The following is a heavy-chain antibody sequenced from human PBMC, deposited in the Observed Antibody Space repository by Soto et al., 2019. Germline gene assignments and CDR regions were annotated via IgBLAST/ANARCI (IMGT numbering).Heavy chain of an antibody. J-gene: IGHJ6*02. CDR2: IWYDGSNK. Sequence: GGSLRLSCAASGFTFSSYGMHWVRQAPGKGLEWVAVIWYDGSNKYYADSVKGRFTISRDNSKNTLYLQMNSLRAEDTAVYYCARDLYCSGGSCYSNYYYGMDVWGQGTTVTVSS. CDR3: ARDLYCSGGSCYSNYYYGMDV. D-gene: IGHD2-15*01. CDR1: GFTFSSYG. V-gene: IGHV3-33*01.